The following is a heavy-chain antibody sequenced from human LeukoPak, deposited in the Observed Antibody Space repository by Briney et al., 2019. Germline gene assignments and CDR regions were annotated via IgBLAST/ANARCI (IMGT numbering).Heavy chain of an antibody. CDR1: GGSFSGYY. V-gene: IGHV4-34*01. J-gene: IGHJ4*02. Sequence: PSETLSLTCAVYGGSFSGYYWSWIRQPPGKGLEWIGEINHRGSTNYKPSLKSRVTISVDTSKDQFSLKLSSVTAADTAVYYCARWAVGATFDHWGQGTLVTVSS. D-gene: IGHD1-26*01. CDR3: ARWAVGATFDH. CDR2: INHRGST.